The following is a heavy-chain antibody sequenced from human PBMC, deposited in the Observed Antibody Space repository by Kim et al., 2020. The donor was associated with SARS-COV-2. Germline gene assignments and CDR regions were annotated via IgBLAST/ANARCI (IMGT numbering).Heavy chain of an antibody. CDR3: ARTLVLSGYYGMDV. Sequence: ADYLKGRFTISRDNSKNTLYLQMNSLRGEDTAVYYCARTLVLSGYYGMDVWGQGTTVTVSS. V-gene: IGHV3-33*01. J-gene: IGHJ6*02. D-gene: IGHD3-10*01.